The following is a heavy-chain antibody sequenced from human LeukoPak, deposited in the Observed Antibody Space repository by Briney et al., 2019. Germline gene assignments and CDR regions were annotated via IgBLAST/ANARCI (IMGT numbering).Heavy chain of an antibody. CDR3: ARDTAVTDGGGFDY. CDR2: ISSSGSTI. CDR1: GFTFSSYE. Sequence: PGGSLRLSCAASGFTFSSYEMNWVRQAPGKGLEWVSYISSSGSTIYYEDSVKGRFTISRDNAKNSLYLQMNSLRAEDTAVYYCARDTAVTDGGGFDYWGQGTLVTVSS. V-gene: IGHV3-48*03. D-gene: IGHD2-21*02. J-gene: IGHJ4*02.